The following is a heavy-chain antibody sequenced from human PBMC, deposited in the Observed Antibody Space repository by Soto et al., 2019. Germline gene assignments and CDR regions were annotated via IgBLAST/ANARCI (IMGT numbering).Heavy chain of an antibody. CDR1: GYTFTSYA. D-gene: IGHD6-19*01. CDR3: ARVRYSSGCGFDP. CDR2: INAGNGNT. V-gene: IGHV1-3*01. J-gene: IGHJ5*02. Sequence: ASVKVSCKASGYTFTSYAMHWVRQAPGQRLEWMGWINAGNGNTKYSQKFQGRVTITRDTSASTAYMEPSSLRSEDTAVYYCARVRYSSGCGFDPWGQGTLVTVSS.